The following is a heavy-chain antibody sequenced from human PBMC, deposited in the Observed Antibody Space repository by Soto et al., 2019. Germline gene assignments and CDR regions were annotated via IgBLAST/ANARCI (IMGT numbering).Heavy chain of an antibody. J-gene: IGHJ5*02. V-gene: IGHV3-11*01. CDR3: ARDRLRIQLHWFDP. D-gene: IGHD5-18*01. Sequence: GGSLRLCCAASGFTFSDYYMSWIRQAPGKGLEWISYISSSGSTIYYADSVKGRFTISRDNAKNSLYLQMNSLRAEDTAVYYCARDRLRIQLHWFDPWGQGTLVTVSS. CDR2: ISSSGSTI. CDR1: GFTFSDYY.